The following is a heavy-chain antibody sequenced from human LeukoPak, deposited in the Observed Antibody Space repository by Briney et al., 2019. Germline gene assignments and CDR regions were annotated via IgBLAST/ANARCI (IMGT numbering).Heavy chain of an antibody. V-gene: IGHV3-23*01. Sequence: GGSLRLSCAASGFTISSFVMTWVRQAPGKGLEWVSGISGSGDSTYYADSVKGRFTISRDNSKNTLYLQMNSLRAEDTAVYYCAKENSSNWYYFDYWGQGTLVTVSS. CDR3: AKENSSNWYYFDY. CDR2: ISGSGDST. CDR1: GFTISSFV. D-gene: IGHD6-13*01. J-gene: IGHJ4*02.